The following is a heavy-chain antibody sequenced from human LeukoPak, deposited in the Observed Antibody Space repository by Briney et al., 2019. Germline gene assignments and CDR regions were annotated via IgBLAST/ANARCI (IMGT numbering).Heavy chain of an antibody. CDR2: IYYSGST. CDR1: GGSISSYY. D-gene: IGHD3-22*01. Sequence: SETLSLTCTVSGGSISSYYWSWIRQPPGKGLEWIGYIYYSGSTNYNPSLKSRVTISVDTSKNQFSLKLSSVTAADTAVYYCARDYYDSSGYYYMDVWGKGTTVTASS. V-gene: IGHV4-59*01. CDR3: ARDYYDSSGYYYMDV. J-gene: IGHJ6*03.